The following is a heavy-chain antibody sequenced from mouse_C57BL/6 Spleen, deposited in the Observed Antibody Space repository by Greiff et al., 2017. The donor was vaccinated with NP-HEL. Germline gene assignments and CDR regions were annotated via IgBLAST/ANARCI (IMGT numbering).Heavy chain of an antibody. CDR1: GFTFSSYA. J-gene: IGHJ2*01. CDR3: ARVGGYDVFNY. V-gene: IGHV5-4*01. Sequence: DVQLVESGGGLVKPGGSLKLSCAASGFTFSSYAMSWVRQTPEKRLEWVATISDGGSYTYYPDNVKGRFTISRDNAKNNLYLQMSHLKSEDTAMYYCARVGGYDVFNYWGQGTTLTVSS. CDR2: ISDGGSYT. D-gene: IGHD2-2*01.